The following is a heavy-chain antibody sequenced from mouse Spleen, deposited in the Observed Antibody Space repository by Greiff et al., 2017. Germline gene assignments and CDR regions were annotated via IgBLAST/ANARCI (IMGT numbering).Heavy chain of an antibody. J-gene: IGHJ2*01. CDR2: IDPSDSYT. CDR3: AQTAQATDFDY. Sequence: QVQLQQPGAELVKPGASVKLSCKASGYTFTSYWMQWVKQRPGQGLEWIGEIDPSDSYTNYNQKFKGKATLTVDTSSSTAYMQLSSLTSEDSAVYYCAQTAQATDFDYWGQGTTLTVSS. D-gene: IGHD3-2*02. CDR1: GYTFTSYW. V-gene: IGHV1-50*01.